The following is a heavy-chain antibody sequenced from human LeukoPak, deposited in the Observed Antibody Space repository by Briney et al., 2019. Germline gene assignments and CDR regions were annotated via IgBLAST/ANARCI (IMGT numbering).Heavy chain of an antibody. Sequence: PGGSLRLSCGASGFTFSSYAMSWVRQAPGKGLEWVSAISGSGGSTYYADSVKGRFTISRDNSKNTLYLQMNSLRAEDTAVYYCAKWLGGWFLSSMYYFDYWGQGTLVTVSS. CDR3: AKWLGGWFLSSMYYFDY. D-gene: IGHD3-10*01. CDR1: GFTFSSYA. V-gene: IGHV3-23*01. J-gene: IGHJ4*02. CDR2: ISGSGGST.